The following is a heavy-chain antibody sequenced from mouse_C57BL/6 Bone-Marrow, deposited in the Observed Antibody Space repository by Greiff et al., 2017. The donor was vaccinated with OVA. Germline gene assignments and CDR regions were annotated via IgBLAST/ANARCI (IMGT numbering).Heavy chain of an antibody. Sequence: VQLQQSGAELVRPGASVKLSCTASGFNIKDDYMHWVKQRPEQGLEWIGWIDPENGDTEYASQFQGKATITADTSSNTAYLQLSSLTSEDTAVYYCTTLGYFDVWGTGTTVTVSS. V-gene: IGHV14-4*01. CDR3: TTLGYFDV. J-gene: IGHJ1*03. CDR1: GFNIKDDY. CDR2: IDPENGDT.